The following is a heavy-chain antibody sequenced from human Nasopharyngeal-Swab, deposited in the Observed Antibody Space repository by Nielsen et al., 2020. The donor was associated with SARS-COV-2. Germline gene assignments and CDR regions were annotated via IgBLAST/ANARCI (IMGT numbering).Heavy chain of an antibody. CDR3: ARDGLDYDFWSAYFMDV. V-gene: IGHV3-21*01. Sequence: WIRQPPGKGLEWVSSISSSSSYIYYADSVKGRFTFFRDNAKNSLYLQMTSLRAEDTAMYYWARDGLDYDFWSAYFMDVWGQGTTVTVSS. J-gene: IGHJ6*02. CDR2: ISSSSSYI. D-gene: IGHD3-3*01.